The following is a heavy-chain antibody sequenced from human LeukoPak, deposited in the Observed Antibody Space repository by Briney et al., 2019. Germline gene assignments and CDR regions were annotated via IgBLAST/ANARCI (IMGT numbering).Heavy chain of an antibody. CDR3: AALINGSGSFVWFDP. CDR2: IVVGSGNT. CDR1: GFTFTSSA. D-gene: IGHD3-10*01. V-gene: IGHV1-58*01. J-gene: IGHJ5*02. Sequence: ASVKVSSKASGFTFTSSAVQWVRQARGQRLEWIGWIVVGSGNTNYAQKFQERVTITRDMSTSTAYMELSSLRSEDTAVYYCAALINGSGSFVWFDPWGQGTLVTVSS.